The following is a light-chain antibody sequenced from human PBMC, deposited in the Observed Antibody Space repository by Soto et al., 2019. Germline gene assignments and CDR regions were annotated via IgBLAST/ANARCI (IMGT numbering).Light chain of an antibody. CDR3: QQYNNWPWT. V-gene: IGKV3-15*01. CDR2: SAS. Sequence: EIVMTQSPATLSVSPGERATLYCRASQSVSSNLAWYQQKPGQAPSLLIHSASTRATGFPDRFSGSGSGTDFTLTISSLQSEDFAIYYCQQYNNWPWTFGQGTKVDI. J-gene: IGKJ1*01. CDR1: QSVSSN.